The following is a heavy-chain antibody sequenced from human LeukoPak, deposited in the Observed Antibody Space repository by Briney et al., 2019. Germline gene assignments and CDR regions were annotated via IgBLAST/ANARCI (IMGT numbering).Heavy chain of an antibody. CDR1: GFTFSNYA. CDR3: AKDLENYYGSGSYYYFDY. D-gene: IGHD3-10*01. V-gene: IGHV3-23*01. Sequence: GGSLRLSCAASGFTFSNYAMNWVRQAPGKGLEWVSAISGSGGSTYYADSVKGRFTISRDNSKNTLYLQMNSLRAEDMAVYYCAKDLENYYGSGSYYYFDYWGQGTLVTVSS. CDR2: ISGSGGST. J-gene: IGHJ4*02.